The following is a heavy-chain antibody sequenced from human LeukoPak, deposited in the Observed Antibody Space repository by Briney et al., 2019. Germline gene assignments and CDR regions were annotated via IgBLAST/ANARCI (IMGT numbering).Heavy chain of an antibody. Sequence: SETLSLTCTVSGASINTYYWTWIRQPPGKGLEWIGYIHNTGGSNSNPSLKSRVTMSLDTSRNQFSLRLTSVTAADTAVYYCARGPTNWFGELLGNWFDPWGQGILVTVSS. CDR3: ARGPTNWFGELLGNWFDP. D-gene: IGHD3-10*01. CDR1: GASINTYY. CDR2: IHNTGGS. V-gene: IGHV4-59*01. J-gene: IGHJ5*02.